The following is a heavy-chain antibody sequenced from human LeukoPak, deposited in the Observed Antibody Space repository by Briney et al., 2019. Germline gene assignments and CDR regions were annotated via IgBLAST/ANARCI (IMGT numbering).Heavy chain of an antibody. CDR2: INPNSGGT. CDR1: GYTFTGYY. V-gene: IGHV1-2*02. D-gene: IGHD3-16*01. Sequence: ASVKVSCKASGYTFTGYYMHWVRQAPGQGLEWMGWINPNSGGTNYAQKFQGRVTMTRDTSISTAYMELSRLRSDDTAVYYCARAATTPFGAFDIRGQGTMVTVSS. J-gene: IGHJ3*02. CDR3: ARAATTPFGAFDI.